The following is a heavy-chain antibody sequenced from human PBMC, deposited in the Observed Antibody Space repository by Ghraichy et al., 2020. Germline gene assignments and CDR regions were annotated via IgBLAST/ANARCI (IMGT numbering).Heavy chain of an antibody. J-gene: IGHJ5*02. CDR3: ARYRTVVAAANRRGQGIVL. CDR1: GGSINNANYY. Sequence: SETLSLTCTVSGGSINNANYYWGWVRQPPGKGLEWIATIDNSGDSFYSPSHQSRVTIFVDASKNQFSLNLRSVTAADAAVYYCARYRTVVAAANRRGQGIVLWGRGTLVTVST. CDR2: IDNSGDS. V-gene: IGHV4-39*01. D-gene: IGHD2-15*01.